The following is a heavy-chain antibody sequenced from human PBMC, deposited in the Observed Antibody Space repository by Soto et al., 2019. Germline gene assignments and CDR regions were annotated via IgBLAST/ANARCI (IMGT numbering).Heavy chain of an antibody. J-gene: IGHJ6*02. Sequence: LRLSCAASGFTFSSYWMSWGRQAPGKGLEWVANIKEDGSEKHYVDFVKGRFTISRDNAKNSLYLQMNSLRAEDTAVYYCARDSVDSAMAAFYYYGMDVWGQGTTVTVSS. CDR2: IKEDGSEK. CDR3: ARDSVDSAMAAFYYYGMDV. D-gene: IGHD5-18*01. CDR1: GFTFSSYW. V-gene: IGHV3-7*01.